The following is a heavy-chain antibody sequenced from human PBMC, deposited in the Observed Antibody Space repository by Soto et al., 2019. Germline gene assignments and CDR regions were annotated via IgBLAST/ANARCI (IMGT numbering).Heavy chain of an antibody. J-gene: IGHJ4*02. Sequence: QVQLVESGGGVVQPGRSLRLSCAASGFTFSSYAMHWVRQAPGKGLEWVAVISYDGSNKYYADSVKGRFTSSRDNSKNTPDLQMNSLRAEDPAVYYCARDRVENTVTTLIGHKALHRYRFDYWGQGTLVTVSS. V-gene: IGHV3-30-3*01. CDR3: ARDRVENTVTTLIGHKALHRYRFDY. D-gene: IGHD4-17*01. CDR1: GFTFSSYA. CDR2: ISYDGSNK.